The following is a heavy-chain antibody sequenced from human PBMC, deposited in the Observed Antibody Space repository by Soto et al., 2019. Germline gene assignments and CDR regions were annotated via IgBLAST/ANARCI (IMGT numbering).Heavy chain of an antibody. Sequence: ASVKVSCKASGYTFTGYYMHWVRQAPGQGLEWMGWINPNSGGTNYAQKFQGRVTMTRDTSISTAYMELGRLRSDDTAVYYCAIPLVGATYYYGMDVWGQGTTVTVSS. J-gene: IGHJ6*02. CDR1: GYTFTGYY. V-gene: IGHV1-2*02. CDR3: AIPLVGATYYYGMDV. CDR2: INPNSGGT. D-gene: IGHD1-26*01.